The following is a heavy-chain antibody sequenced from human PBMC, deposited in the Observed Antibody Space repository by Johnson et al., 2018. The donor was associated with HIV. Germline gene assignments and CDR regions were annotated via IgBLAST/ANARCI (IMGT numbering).Heavy chain of an antibody. J-gene: IGHJ3*02. V-gene: IGHV3-30*03. D-gene: IGHD5-12*01. CDR3: ARVGVSGYDLAAFDI. Sequence: QVQLVESGGGVVQPGRSLRLSCAASGFTFSSYGIHWVRQAPGKGLEWVAVLSFDGSNKYYADSLKGRFTISRDNSKNTLFLQMNSRRAEDTAVYFCARVGVSGYDLAAFDIWGQGTMVTVSS. CDR2: LSFDGSNK. CDR1: GFTFSSYG.